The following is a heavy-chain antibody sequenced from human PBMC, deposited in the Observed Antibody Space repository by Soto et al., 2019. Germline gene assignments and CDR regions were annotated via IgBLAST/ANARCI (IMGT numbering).Heavy chain of an antibody. CDR1: GYTFNRYN. CDR2: INAGNGNT. Sequence: QVQLVQSETEVKKPGASVKVSCKASGYTFNRYNMHWVCQAPGQRLEWMGWINAGNGNTKYSQKVQGRITITRDTSASTAYMELSSLRSEDTAVYYCAREGGDGWGYHSYGMDVWGQGTTVTVSS. CDR3: AREGGDGWGYHSYGMDV. V-gene: IGHV1-3*01. J-gene: IGHJ6*02. D-gene: IGHD3-16*01.